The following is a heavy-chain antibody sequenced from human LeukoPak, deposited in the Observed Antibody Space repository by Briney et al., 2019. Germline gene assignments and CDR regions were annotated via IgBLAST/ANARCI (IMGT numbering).Heavy chain of an antibody. V-gene: IGHV1-2*02. J-gene: IGHJ5*02. D-gene: IGHD2-8*01. CDR3: ARDKDIVLMVYASGGFDP. CDR2: VNPNSGVT. CDR1: GYTFTDYY. Sequence: GASVKVSCKGCGYTFTDYYIHWVRQAPGQGLEWMGWVNPNSGVTNYAQRFQGRVTMTRDTSISTAYMELSRLRSDDTAVYYCARDKDIVLMVYASGGFDPWGQGTLVAVSS.